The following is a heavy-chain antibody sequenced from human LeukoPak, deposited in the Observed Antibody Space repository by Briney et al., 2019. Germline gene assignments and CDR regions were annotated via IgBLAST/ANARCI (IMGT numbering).Heavy chain of an antibody. CDR2: ISSSSTYT. V-gene: IGHV3-11*05. CDR3: ARESDSSGYYGY. J-gene: IGHJ4*02. CDR1: GFSFSNFY. Sequence: GGSLRLSCAPSGFSFSNFYMSWIRQAPGKGLEWVSYISSSSTYTNSADSVRGRFTISRDNAKNSLYLQMNSLRVEDTAVYYCARESDSSGYYGYWGQGTLVTVSS. D-gene: IGHD3-22*01.